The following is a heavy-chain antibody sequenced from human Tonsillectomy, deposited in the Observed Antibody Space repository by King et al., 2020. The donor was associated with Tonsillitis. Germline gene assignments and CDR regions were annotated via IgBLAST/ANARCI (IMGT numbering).Heavy chain of an antibody. V-gene: IGHV3-30*04. CDR2: IPYDGTNK. CDR3: ARESLAFEYSSSWYDPFDY. Sequence: VQLVESGGGVVQPGRSLRLSCAASGFTFSSYAMHWVRQAPGKGLDWVAVIPYDGTNKYYADSVKGRFTISRDSSKITLYLQMNSLRNEDTAVYYCARESLAFEYSSSWYDPFDYWGQGTLVTVSS. D-gene: IGHD6-13*01. J-gene: IGHJ4*02. CDR1: GFTFSSYA.